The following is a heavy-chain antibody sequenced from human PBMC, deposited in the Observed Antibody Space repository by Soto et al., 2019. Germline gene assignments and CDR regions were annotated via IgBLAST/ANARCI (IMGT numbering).Heavy chain of an antibody. Sequence: QVQLVESGGGVVQPGRSLRLSCAASGFTFSSYGMHWVRQAPGKGLEWVAVISYDGSNKYYADSVKGRFTISRDNSKNTLYLQMNSLRAEDTAVYYCAKDRPSHDSSSVGNYWGQGTLVTVSS. V-gene: IGHV3-30*18. CDR1: GFTFSSYG. J-gene: IGHJ4*02. CDR3: AKDRPSHDSSSVGNY. CDR2: ISYDGSNK. D-gene: IGHD3-22*01.